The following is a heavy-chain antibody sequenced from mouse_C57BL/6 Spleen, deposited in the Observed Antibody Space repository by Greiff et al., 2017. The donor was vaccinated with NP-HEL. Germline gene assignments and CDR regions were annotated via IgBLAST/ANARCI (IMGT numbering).Heavy chain of an antibody. CDR3: ARERVGREYYAMDY. CDR2: ISDGGSYT. CDR1: GFTFSSYA. J-gene: IGHJ4*01. V-gene: IGHV5-4*01. D-gene: IGHD4-1*01. Sequence: EVQLVESGGGLVKPGGSLKLSCAASGFTFSSYAMSWVRQTPEKRLEWVATISDGGSYTYYPDNVKGRFTISRDNAKNNLYLQMSHLKSEDTAMYYCARERVGREYYAMDYWGQGTSVTVSS.